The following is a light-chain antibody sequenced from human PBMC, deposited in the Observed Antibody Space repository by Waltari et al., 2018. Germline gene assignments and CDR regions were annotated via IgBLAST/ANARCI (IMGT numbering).Light chain of an antibody. CDR2: GVS. Sequence: EIVLTQSPGTLSLSPGERVTLSCRASQNVNTRSLAWYQQKPGQTPRLLIHGVSSRATGIPDRFSGSGSGTDFTLTISRLDPEDFAVYYCQQYGGSPLVTFGGGTRVEMK. V-gene: IGKV3-20*01. J-gene: IGKJ4*01. CDR3: QQYGGSPLVT. CDR1: QNVNTRS.